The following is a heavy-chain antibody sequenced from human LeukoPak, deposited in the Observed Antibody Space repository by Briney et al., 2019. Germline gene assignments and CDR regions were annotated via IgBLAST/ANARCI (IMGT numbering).Heavy chain of an antibody. CDR1: GFTFSSYS. Sequence: GGSLRLXCAASGFTFSSYSMTWVRRAPGKGLEWVSSITGSSTYVDYADSVKGRFTISRDNAKNSLYLQMNSLRAEDTAVYYCARDLNFWSSYSTRGFDYWGQGTLVTVSS. D-gene: IGHD3-3*01. V-gene: IGHV3-21*01. CDR2: ITGSSTYV. J-gene: IGHJ4*02. CDR3: ARDLNFWSSYSTRGFDY.